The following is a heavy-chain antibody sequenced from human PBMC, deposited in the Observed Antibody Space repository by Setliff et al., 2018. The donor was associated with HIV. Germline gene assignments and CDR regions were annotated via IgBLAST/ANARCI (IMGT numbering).Heavy chain of an antibody. J-gene: IGHJ6*02. CDR3: ASPTSIAVAGTHRGKDYYYYGMDV. Sequence: GASVKVSCKASGYTFSDYYMHWVQQAPGKGLEWMGRVDPEDGETKYAEKFQGRVTITADTSTDTVYMELSSLRSDDTAVYYCASPTSIAVAGTHRGKDYYYYGMDVWGQGTTVTVSS. CDR2: VDPEDGET. D-gene: IGHD6-19*01. CDR1: GYTFSDYY. V-gene: IGHV1-69-2*01.